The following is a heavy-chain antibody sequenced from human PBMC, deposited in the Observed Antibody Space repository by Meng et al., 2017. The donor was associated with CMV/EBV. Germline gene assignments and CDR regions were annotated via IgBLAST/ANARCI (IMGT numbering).Heavy chain of an antibody. Sequence: SVKVSCKASGGIFSSYAISWVRQAPGQGLEWMGGIIPIFGTANYAQKFQGRVTITTDESTSTAYMELSSLRSEDTAVYYCARVDIVVVPAAIDYYYYGMDVWGQGTTVTVSS. V-gene: IGHV1-69*05. CDR2: IIPIFGTA. CDR1: GGIFSSYA. J-gene: IGHJ6*02. D-gene: IGHD2-2*01. CDR3: ARVDIVVVPAAIDYYYYGMDV.